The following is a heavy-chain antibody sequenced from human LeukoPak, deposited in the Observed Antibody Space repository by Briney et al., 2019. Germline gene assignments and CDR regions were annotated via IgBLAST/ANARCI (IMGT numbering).Heavy chain of an antibody. V-gene: IGHV4-34*01. Sequence: SETLSLTCAVYGGSFSGYYWSWIRQPPGKGLEWMGEINHSGSTNYNPSLKSRVTISVDTSKNQFSLKLSSLTAADTAVYYCAASEGNYYDSSGYYSVPIDYWGQGTLVTVSS. J-gene: IGHJ4*02. CDR3: AASEGNYYDSSGYYSVPIDY. CDR1: GGSFSGYY. D-gene: IGHD3-22*01. CDR2: INHSGST.